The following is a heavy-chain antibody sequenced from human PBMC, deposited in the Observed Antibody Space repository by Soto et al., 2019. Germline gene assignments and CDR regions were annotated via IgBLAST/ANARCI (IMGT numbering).Heavy chain of an antibody. CDR1: GFTFSSYA. CDR3: ARQWLVVAGAFDI. CDR2: ISYDGSNK. Sequence: ESGGGVVQPGRSLRLSCAASGFTFSSYAMHWVRQAPGKGLEWVAVISYDGSNKYYADSVKGRFTISRDNSKNTLYLQMNSLRAEDTAVYYCARQWLVVAGAFDIWGQGTMVTVSS. D-gene: IGHD6-19*01. V-gene: IGHV3-30-3*01. J-gene: IGHJ3*02.